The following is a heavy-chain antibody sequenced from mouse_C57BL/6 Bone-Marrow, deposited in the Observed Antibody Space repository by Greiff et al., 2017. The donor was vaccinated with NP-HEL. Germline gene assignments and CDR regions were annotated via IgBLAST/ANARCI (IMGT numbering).Heavy chain of an antibody. J-gene: IGHJ4*01. CDR1: GYSFTGYF. CDR2: INPYNGDT. Sequence: EVQLQQSGPELVKPGDSVKISCKASGYSFTGYFMNWVMQSHGKSLEWIGRINPYNGDTFYNQKFKGKATLTVDKSSSTAHMELRSLTSEDSAVDYCARWDFDYQYYYAMDYWGQGTSVTVSS. V-gene: IGHV1-20*01. D-gene: IGHD2-4*01. CDR3: ARWDFDYQYYYAMDY.